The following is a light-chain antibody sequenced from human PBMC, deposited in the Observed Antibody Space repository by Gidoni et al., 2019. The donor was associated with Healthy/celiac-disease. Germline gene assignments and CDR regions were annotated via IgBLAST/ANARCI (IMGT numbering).Light chain of an antibody. CDR3: NSRDSSGNPL. Sequence: SSELTQDPAVSVAFGQTVRLTCQGDSLHSYYASWYQQKPGPASVRFIYGKNNRPPEIPDRFSGSSSGNTASLTITVAQAEDAAYYYCNSRDSSGNPLFGGGTKLTVL. CDR1: SLHSYY. CDR2: GKN. J-gene: IGLJ2*01. V-gene: IGLV3-19*01.